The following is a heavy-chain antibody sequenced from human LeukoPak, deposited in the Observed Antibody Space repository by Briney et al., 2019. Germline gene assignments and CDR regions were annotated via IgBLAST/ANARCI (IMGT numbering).Heavy chain of an antibody. CDR3: ARDRSPGNFDY. Sequence: GGSLRLSCTVSGFTLSSNSMSWVRQAPGKGLEWVSFIYSDNTHYSNSVKGRFTISRDNSKNTLYLQMNSLRAEDTAVYYCARDRSPGNFDYWGQGTLVTVSS. J-gene: IGHJ4*02. V-gene: IGHV3-53*01. CDR1: GFTLSSNS. CDR2: IYSDNT. D-gene: IGHD3-10*01.